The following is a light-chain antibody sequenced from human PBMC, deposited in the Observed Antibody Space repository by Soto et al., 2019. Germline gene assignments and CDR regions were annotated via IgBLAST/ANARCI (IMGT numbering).Light chain of an antibody. V-gene: IGKV3-20*01. J-gene: IGKJ3*01. CDR1: QSLSTYS. Sequence: EIVLTQSPGTLSLSPGERATLSCRASQSLSTYSLAWYQQKPGQTPRLLIYAASTRDTDIPDRFNGSGSGTDCALTISRLEPEDFALDYCQQYEASPLTFGPGTKVDVK. CDR2: AAS. CDR3: QQYEASPLT.